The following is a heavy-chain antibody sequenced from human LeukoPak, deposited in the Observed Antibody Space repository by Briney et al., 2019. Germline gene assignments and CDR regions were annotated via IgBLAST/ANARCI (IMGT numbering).Heavy chain of an antibody. D-gene: IGHD6-25*01. J-gene: IGHJ4*02. V-gene: IGHV4-39*01. CDR2: IYYSGST. CDR1: GGSISSSSYY. Sequence: SETLSLTCTVSGGSISSSSYYGAWIRQPPGKGLEWIGSIYYSGSTYYNPSLKSRLTISVDTSKNQFSLKLSSVTAADTAVYFCARLSSGATDFDYWGQGTLVTVSS. CDR3: ARLSSGATDFDY.